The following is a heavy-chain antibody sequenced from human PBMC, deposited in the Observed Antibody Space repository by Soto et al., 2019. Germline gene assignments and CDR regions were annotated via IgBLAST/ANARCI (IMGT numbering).Heavy chain of an antibody. D-gene: IGHD3-10*01. J-gene: IGHJ6*02. V-gene: IGHV4-31*03. CDR1: GDSITSGGYY. Sequence: PSETLSLTCTVSGDSITSGGYYWSWLRQQPGKGLEWIGYIYHSGGASYNLSLRGRAVISIDTSKNQFFLRMNAVTAADTATYYCARDYYGAGSQYYYYGMEVWGQGTTVTVSS. CDR2: IYHSGGA. CDR3: ARDYYGAGSQYYYYGMEV.